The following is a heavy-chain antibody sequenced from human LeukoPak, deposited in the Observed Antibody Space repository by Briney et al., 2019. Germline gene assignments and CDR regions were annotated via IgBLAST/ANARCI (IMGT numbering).Heavy chain of an antibody. Sequence: GGSLRLSCAASGFTFSSIYAMSWVRQAPGKGLEWVAVISYDGSNKYYADSVKGRFTISRDNSKSTLYLQMNSLRAEDTAVYYCKAGTGGYFDYWGQGTLVTVSS. CDR3: KAGTGGYFDY. D-gene: IGHD6-19*01. CDR1: GFTFSSIYA. J-gene: IGHJ4*02. CDR2: ISYDGSNK. V-gene: IGHV3-30*03.